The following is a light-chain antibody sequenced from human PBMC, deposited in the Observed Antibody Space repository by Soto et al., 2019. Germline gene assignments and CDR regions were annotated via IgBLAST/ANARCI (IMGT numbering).Light chain of an antibody. Sequence: EIEMTQSPATLSLAPGERVTLSCRASESVSTNLAWYQQKAGQAPRLLIYGASTRATGIPARFSGSGSGTEFTLTISSLQSEDFAVYYCQQRSNWLTFGGGTKVEIK. CDR3: QQRSNWLT. CDR1: ESVSTN. J-gene: IGKJ4*01. CDR2: GAS. V-gene: IGKV3-15*01.